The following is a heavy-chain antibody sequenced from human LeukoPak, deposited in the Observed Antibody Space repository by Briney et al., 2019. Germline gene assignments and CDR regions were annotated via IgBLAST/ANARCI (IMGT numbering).Heavy chain of an antibody. CDR2: IYYSGST. V-gene: IGHV4-30-4*01. CDR1: GGSISSGDYY. J-gene: IGHJ3*02. D-gene: IGHD2-2*01. CDR3: ARELEYCSSTSCHKAFDI. Sequence: PSQTLSLTCTVSGGSISSGDYYWSWIRQPPGKGLEWIGYIYYSGSTYYNPSLKSRVTISVDTSKNQFSLKLSSVTAADTAVHYCARELEYCSSTSCHKAFDIWGQGTMVTVSS.